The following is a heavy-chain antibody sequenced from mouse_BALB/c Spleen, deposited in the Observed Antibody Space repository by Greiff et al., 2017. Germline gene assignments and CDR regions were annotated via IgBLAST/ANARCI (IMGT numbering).Heavy chain of an antibody. J-gene: IGHJ4*01. CDR2: IWSGGST. CDR1: GFSLTSYG. V-gene: IGHV2-2*02. D-gene: IGHD1-1*01. Sequence: VQLQQSGPGLVQPSQSLSITCTVSGFSLTSYGVHWVRQYPGKGLEWLGVIWSGGSTDYNAAFISRLSISKDNSKSQVFFKMNSLQANDTAIYYCAKSVVGPYYYAMDYWGQGTSVTVSS. CDR3: AKSVVGPYYYAMDY.